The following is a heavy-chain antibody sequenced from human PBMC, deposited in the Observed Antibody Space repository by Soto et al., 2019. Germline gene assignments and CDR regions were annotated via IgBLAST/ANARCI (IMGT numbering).Heavy chain of an antibody. D-gene: IGHD3-9*01. Sequence: EVQLLESGGGLVQPGGSLRLSCAASGFTFSSYAMSWVRQAPGKGLEWVSAISGSGGSTYYADSVKGRFTISRANSKNTLYLQMNSLRAEDTAVYYCAKRPLLRFFDWLPFDYWGQGTLVTVSS. J-gene: IGHJ4*02. V-gene: IGHV3-23*01. CDR1: GFTFSSYA. CDR2: ISGSGGST. CDR3: AKRPLLRFFDWLPFDY.